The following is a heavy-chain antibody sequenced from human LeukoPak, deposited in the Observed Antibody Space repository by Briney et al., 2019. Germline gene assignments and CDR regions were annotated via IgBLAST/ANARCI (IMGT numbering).Heavy chain of an antibody. CDR1: GFTFSDYW. Sequence: GGSLRLSCAASGFTFSDYWMSWVRQAPGKGLEWVAIIKQDGSEKYYVDSVKGRFTISRDNAKNSLYLQVNSLRPEDTAVYYCALESGYYYDSSGYWGQGTMVTVSS. V-gene: IGHV3-7*05. J-gene: IGHJ3*01. D-gene: IGHD3-22*01. CDR3: ALESGYYYDSSGY. CDR2: IKQDGSEK.